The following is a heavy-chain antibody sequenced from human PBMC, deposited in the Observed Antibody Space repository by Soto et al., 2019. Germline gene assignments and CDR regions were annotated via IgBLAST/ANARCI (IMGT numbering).Heavy chain of an antibody. CDR2: IRSKSDGGTT. D-gene: IGHD2-2*01. CDR1: SLTFSNVW. V-gene: IGHV3-15*07. CDR3: TRDGNPDIVVVPPGLY. Sequence: PGGSLRLSCAASSLTFSNVWMTWVRQAPGKGLEWVGRIRSKSDGGTTEYAASVKGRFTISRDDSKSIAYLQMNSLKTEDTAVYYCTRDGNPDIVVVPPGLYWGQGTLVTVSS. J-gene: IGHJ4*02.